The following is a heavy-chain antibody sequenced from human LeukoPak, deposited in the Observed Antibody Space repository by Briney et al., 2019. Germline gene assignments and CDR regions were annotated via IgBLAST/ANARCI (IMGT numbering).Heavy chain of an antibody. J-gene: IGHJ4*02. CDR1: GGSFSGYY. V-gene: IGHV4-34*01. CDR2: INHSGST. D-gene: IGHD2-2*01. CDR3: ASVYCSSTSCLDY. Sequence: SETLSLTCAVYGGSFSGYYWSWIRQPPGKGLEWIGEINHSGSTNYNLSLKSRVTISVDTSKNQFSLKLSSVTAADTAVYYCASVYCSSTSCLDYWGQGTLVTVSS.